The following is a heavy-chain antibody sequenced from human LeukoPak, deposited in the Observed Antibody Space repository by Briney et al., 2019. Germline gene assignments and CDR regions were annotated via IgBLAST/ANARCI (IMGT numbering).Heavy chain of an antibody. V-gene: IGHV4-31*03. CDR3: ARGAGYSGYDYYYGTDG. CDR1: GGSISSGGYY. Sequence: SQTLSLTCTVSGGSISSGGYYWSWIRQHPGKGLEWIGYIYYSGSTYYNPSLKSRVTISVDTSKNQFSLKLSSVTAADTAVYYCARGAGYSGYDYYYGTDGWGQGTTVTVSS. CDR2: IYYSGST. J-gene: IGHJ6*02. D-gene: IGHD5-12*01.